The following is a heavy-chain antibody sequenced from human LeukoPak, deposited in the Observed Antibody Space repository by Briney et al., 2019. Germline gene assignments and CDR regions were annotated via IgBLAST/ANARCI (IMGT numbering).Heavy chain of an antibody. CDR3: ARQRWLQLGYFDY. V-gene: IGHV4-61*02. CDR1: GGSISSGSYY. Sequence: SETLSLTCTVSGGSISSGSYYWSWIRQPAGKGLEWIGRIYTSGSTNYNPSLKSRVTISIDTSKNQFSLKLSSVTAADTAVYYCARQRWLQLGYFDYWGQGTLVTVSS. D-gene: IGHD5-24*01. J-gene: IGHJ4*02. CDR2: IYTSGST.